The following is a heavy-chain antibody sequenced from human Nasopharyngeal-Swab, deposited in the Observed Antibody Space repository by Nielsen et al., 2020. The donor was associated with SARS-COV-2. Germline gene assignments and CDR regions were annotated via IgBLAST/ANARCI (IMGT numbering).Heavy chain of an antibody. J-gene: IGHJ6*02. CDR3: ARTYDSSGYWVWYYYYGMDV. CDR1: GFTSSDYY. Sequence: GGSLRPSCAASGFTSSDYYMSWIHHAPGKGLEWVAVISYDGSNKYYADSVKGRFTISRDNSKNTLYLQMNSLRAEDTAVYYCARTYDSSGYWVWYYYYGMDVWGQGTTVTVSS. CDR2: ISYDGSNK. V-gene: IGHV3-30-3*01. D-gene: IGHD3-22*01.